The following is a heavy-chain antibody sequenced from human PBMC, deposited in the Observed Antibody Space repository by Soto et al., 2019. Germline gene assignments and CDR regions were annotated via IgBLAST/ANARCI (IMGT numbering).Heavy chain of an antibody. V-gene: IGHV4-39*01. CDR3: ARHILHLSGDYAPYFPH. Sequence: QLQLQESGQGLVKPSETLSLTCSVSGGSISSGPYYWAWIRQPPGKGLEWIANIYYSGSTYYNPSRMSRVIIGAHTSRNPSSLQVNSVTAAGTAAYYCARHILHLSGDYAPYFPHWGQGTVVIVSS. CDR2: IYYSGST. D-gene: IGHD4-17*01. CDR1: GGSISSGPYY. J-gene: IGHJ1*01.